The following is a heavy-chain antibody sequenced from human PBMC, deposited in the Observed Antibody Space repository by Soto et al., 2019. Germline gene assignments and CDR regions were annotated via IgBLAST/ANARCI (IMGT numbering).Heavy chain of an antibody. Sequence: SVKVSCKASGGTFSSYAISWVRQAPGQGLEWMGGIIPIFGTANYAQKFQGRVTITADESTSTAYMELSSLGSEDTAAYYCASGPSGVAATRIWGQGTMVTVSS. V-gene: IGHV1-69*13. CDR1: GGTFSSYA. J-gene: IGHJ3*02. D-gene: IGHD2-15*01. CDR2: IIPIFGTA. CDR3: ASGPSGVAATRI.